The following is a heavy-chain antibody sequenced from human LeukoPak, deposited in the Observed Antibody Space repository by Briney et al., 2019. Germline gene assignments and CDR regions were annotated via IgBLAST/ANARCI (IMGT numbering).Heavy chain of an antibody. CDR2: IYHSGHA. V-gene: IGHV4-34*01. J-gene: IGHJ3*02. Sequence: PSETLSLTCALYGGSFSNYYWNWIRQTPGQGLEWIGQIYHSGHADYNPSLKSRVTISVDTSKNQFSLKLSSVTAADTAVYYCASFRNGNAFDIWGQGTMVTVSS. D-gene: IGHD1-14*01. CDR1: GGSFSNYY. CDR3: ASFRNGNAFDI.